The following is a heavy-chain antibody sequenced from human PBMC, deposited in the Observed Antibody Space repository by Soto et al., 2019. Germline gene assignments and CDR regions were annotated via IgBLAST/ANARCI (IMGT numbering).Heavy chain of an antibody. V-gene: IGHV4-4*02. CDR3: ARDSWQLVPAATYYYYYGMDV. D-gene: IGHD2-2*01. J-gene: IGHJ6*02. Sequence: QVQLQESGPGLVKPSGTLSLTCAVSGGSISSSNWWSWVRQPPGKGLEWIGEIYHSGSTNYNPSLKSRVTITVEKSKNQFSLKLSSVTAADTAVYYCARDSWQLVPAATYYYYYGMDVWGQGTTGTVS. CDR1: GGSISSSNW. CDR2: IYHSGST.